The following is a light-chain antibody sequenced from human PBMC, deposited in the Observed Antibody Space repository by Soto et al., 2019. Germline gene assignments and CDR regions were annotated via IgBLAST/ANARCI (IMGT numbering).Light chain of an antibody. Sequence: QSVLTQPPSVSGSPGQSVTISCTGTSSDVGSYNRVSWYQQPPGTAPKLLIFEVTNRPSGVPDRFSGSRSGNTASLTISGLEAEDEADYCCSSFTSSSTWVFGGGTKLTVL. CDR2: EVT. CDR3: SSFTSSSTWV. V-gene: IGLV2-18*02. J-gene: IGLJ3*02. CDR1: SSDVGSYNR.